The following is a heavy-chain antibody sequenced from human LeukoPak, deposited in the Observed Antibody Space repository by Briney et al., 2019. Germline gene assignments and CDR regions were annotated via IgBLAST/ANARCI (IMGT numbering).Heavy chain of an antibody. J-gene: IGHJ3*02. D-gene: IGHD2-15*01. CDR3: VRDGIVVVVGAFDI. V-gene: IGHV3-11*01. CDR2: ISGSGSNI. Sequence: GGPLRLSCAASGFTFKDHYMICIRQAPGKRLEWSSFISGSGSNIYYADSVEGRFTISRDNAKNSLYLQMKSLRVEDTAVYYCVRDGIVVVVGAFDIWGQGTMVTVSS. CDR1: GFTFKDHY.